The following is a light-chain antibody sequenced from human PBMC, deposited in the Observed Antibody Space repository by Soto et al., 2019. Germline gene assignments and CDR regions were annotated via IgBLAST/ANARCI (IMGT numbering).Light chain of an antibody. CDR1: SSDVGAYND. CDR2: DVT. V-gene: IGLV2-14*01. Sequence: QSALTQPASVSGPPGQSITISCTGTSSDVGAYNDVSWYQHHPDKAPRLVIYDVTNRPSGISERFSGSKSGNTPSLTISGLLAEDEADYYCTSYTSTSTYVFGTGTKLTVL. CDR3: TSYTSTSTYV. J-gene: IGLJ1*01.